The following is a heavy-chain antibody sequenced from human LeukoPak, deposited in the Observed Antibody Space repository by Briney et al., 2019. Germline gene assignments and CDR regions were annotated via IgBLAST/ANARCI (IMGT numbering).Heavy chain of an antibody. D-gene: IGHD3-10*01. CDR1: GGSISSGGYS. CDR2: IYHSGST. V-gene: IGHV4-30-2*01. J-gene: IGHJ5*02. Sequence: PSETLSLTCAVSGGSISSGGYSWSWIRQPLGKGLEWIGYIYHSGSTYYNPSLKSRVTISVDRSKNQFSLKLSSVTAADTAVYYCARDGYYGSGSYGFDPWGQGTLVTVSS. CDR3: ARDGYYGSGSYGFDP.